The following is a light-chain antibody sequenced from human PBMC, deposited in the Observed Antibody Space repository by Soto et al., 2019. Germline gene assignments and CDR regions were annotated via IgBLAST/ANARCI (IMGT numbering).Light chain of an antibody. Sequence: QSVLTQPPSASGTPGQRVPISCSGSSSNIGSRTVKWYQQLPGTAPKLLIHSNNQRPSGVPDRFSGSKSGTSASLAISGLQSEDEADYYCAAWDDSLNGYVFGTGTKLTVL. CDR2: SNN. CDR1: SSNIGSRT. V-gene: IGLV1-44*01. CDR3: AAWDDSLNGYV. J-gene: IGLJ1*01.